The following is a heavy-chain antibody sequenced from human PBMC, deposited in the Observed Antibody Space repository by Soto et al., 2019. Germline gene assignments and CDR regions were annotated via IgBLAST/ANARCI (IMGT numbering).Heavy chain of an antibody. J-gene: IGHJ6*02. CDR3: AREWESRFGEAYYYYYGMDV. Sequence: ASVKVSCKASGYTFTSYGIRWVRQAPGQGLEWMGWISAYNGNTNYAQKLQGRVTMTTDTSTSTAYMELRSLRSDDTAVYYCAREWESRFGEAYYYYYGMDVWGQGPTVTVSS. V-gene: IGHV1-18*01. CDR2: ISAYNGNT. D-gene: IGHD3-10*01. CDR1: GYTFTSYG.